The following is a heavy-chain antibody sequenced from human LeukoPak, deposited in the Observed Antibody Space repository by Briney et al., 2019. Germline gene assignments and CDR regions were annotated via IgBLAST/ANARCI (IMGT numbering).Heavy chain of an antibody. V-gene: IGHV1-46*01. J-gene: IGHJ5*02. Sequence: ASVKVSCTASGYTFTSYYMHWVRQAPGQGLEWMGIINPSGGSTSYAQKFKGRVTMTRDTCTSTVYMELSRLRSDDTAVYSCARRSGYDTYGSWFDPWGQGTLVTVSS. CDR2: INPSGGST. CDR3: ARRSGYDTYGSWFDP. D-gene: IGHD3/OR15-3a*01. CDR1: GYTFTSYY.